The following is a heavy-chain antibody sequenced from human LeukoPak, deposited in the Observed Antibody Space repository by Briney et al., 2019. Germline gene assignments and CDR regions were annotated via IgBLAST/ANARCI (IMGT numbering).Heavy chain of an antibody. CDR3: ASRTIYGGNGEPFDY. CDR2: VDPEDGET. D-gene: IGHD4/OR15-4a*01. V-gene: IGHV1-69-2*01. CDR1: GYTFTDYY. J-gene: IGHJ4*02. Sequence: ASVKVSCKVSGYTFTDYYMHWVQQAPGKGLEWMGLVDPEDGETIYAEKFQGRVTITADTSTDTAYMELSSLRSEDTAVYYCASRTIYGGNGEPFDYWGQGTLVTVSS.